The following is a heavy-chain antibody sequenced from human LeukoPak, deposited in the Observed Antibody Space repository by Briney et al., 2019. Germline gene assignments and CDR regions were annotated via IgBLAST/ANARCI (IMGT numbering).Heavy chain of an antibody. CDR2: IIPIFSTA. CDR3: ARDRLDYYGSGSYYNGLDY. Sequence: ASVKVSCKASGGTFSSYAISWMRQAPGQGLEWMGGIIPIFSTANYAQKFQGRVTITADESTSTAYMELSSLRSEDTAVYYCARDRLDYYGSGSYYNGLDYWGQGTLVTVSS. CDR1: GGTFSSYA. V-gene: IGHV1-69*13. J-gene: IGHJ4*02. D-gene: IGHD3-10*01.